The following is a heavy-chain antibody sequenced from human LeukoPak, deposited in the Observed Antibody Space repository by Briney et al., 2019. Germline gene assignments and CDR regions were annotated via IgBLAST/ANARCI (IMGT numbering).Heavy chain of an antibody. CDR2: IFYSGGT. V-gene: IGHV4-39*07. Sequence: SETLSLTCTVSGGSINTPNYYWGWIRQTPGKGLEWIGNIFYSGGTYYSPSLTSRVTISLDTSRNQFSLKLNSVTAADTAVYYCARSSRSWSTFDNWGQGTLVTVSS. CDR1: GGSINTPNYY. D-gene: IGHD2-2*01. CDR3: ARSSRSWSTFDN. J-gene: IGHJ4*02.